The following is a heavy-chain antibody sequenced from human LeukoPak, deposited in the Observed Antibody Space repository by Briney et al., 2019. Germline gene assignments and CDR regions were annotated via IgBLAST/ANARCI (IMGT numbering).Heavy chain of an antibody. Sequence: GGSLRLSCAASAFTFSTYGIHWVRQAPGKGPEWVGRIKSKRDGETTDYTTLVKSRFSISRDDSKNTAYLQMNSLRTEDTAVYYCTSLVGSPTYWGQGTLVAVSS. V-gene: IGHV3-15*01. CDR3: TSLVGSPTY. J-gene: IGHJ4*02. D-gene: IGHD4-23*01. CDR2: IKSKRDGETT. CDR1: AFTFSTYG.